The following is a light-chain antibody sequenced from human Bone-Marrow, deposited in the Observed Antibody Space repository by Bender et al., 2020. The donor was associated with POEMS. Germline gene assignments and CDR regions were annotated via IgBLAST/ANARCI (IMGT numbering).Light chain of an antibody. CDR2: EGR. CDR1: SSDVGSYDL. J-gene: IGLJ1*01. CDR3: CSYAGSSSYV. Sequence: QSALTQPASVSGSPGQSLTISCSGTSSDVGSYDLVSWYQQHPGKAPKLIIYEGRRRPLGVSDRFSGSKSGNTASLTISGLQAEDEADYYGCSYAGSSSYVFGTGTKVTVL. V-gene: IGLV2-23*01.